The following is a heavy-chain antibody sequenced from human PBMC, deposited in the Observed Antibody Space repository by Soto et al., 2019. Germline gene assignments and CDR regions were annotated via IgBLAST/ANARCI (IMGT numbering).Heavy chain of an antibody. CDR2: IGNDPSYL. D-gene: IGHD3-10*01. CDR3: ARDQGLLRDGDSDY. J-gene: IGHJ4*02. Sequence: EVQLVESGGGLVKPGGSLRLSCEASGFSFSRHSMNWVRQAPGKGLEWVSTIGNDPSYLYYAGSVKGRFTISRDNAKNSLYLQINSLRVEDTAVYYCARDQGLLRDGDSDYWGQGTPVTVSS. V-gene: IGHV3-21*06. CDR1: GFSFSRHS.